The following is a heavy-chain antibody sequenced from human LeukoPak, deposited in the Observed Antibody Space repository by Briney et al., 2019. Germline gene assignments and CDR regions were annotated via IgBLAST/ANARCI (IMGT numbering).Heavy chain of an antibody. CDR3: ARGDDILTGYYLDFDY. CDR1: GFTFSSYS. Sequence: PGGSLRLSCAASGFTFSSYSMNWVRQAPGKGLEWVSSISSSSSYIYYADSVKGRFTISRDNAKNSLYLRMNSLRGEDTAVYYCARGDDILTGYYLDFDYWGQGTLVTVSS. J-gene: IGHJ4*02. CDR2: ISSSSSYI. D-gene: IGHD3-9*01. V-gene: IGHV3-21*01.